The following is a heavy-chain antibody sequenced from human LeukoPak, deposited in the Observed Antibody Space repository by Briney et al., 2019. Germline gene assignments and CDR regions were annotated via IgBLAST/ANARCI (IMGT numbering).Heavy chain of an antibody. Sequence: GGSLRLSCAASGFTFSSYAMNLVRPAPGKGLEWVSYNSSSSSTIYYADSVKGRFTVSRDNAKNSLYLQMNSLRAEDTAVYYCARDLYDYVWGSYRYPYYFDYWGQGTLVTVSS. CDR1: GFTFSSYA. CDR2: NSSSSSTI. V-gene: IGHV3-48*01. D-gene: IGHD3-16*02. J-gene: IGHJ4*02. CDR3: ARDLYDYVWGSYRYPYYFDY.